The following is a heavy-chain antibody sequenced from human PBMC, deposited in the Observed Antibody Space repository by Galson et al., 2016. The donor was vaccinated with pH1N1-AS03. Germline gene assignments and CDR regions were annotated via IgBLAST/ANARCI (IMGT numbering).Heavy chain of an antibody. CDR1: GFTFTTYW. CDR3: ARQDSSGYFHGLDV. D-gene: IGHD3-22*01. V-gene: IGHV3-74*01. CDR2: INNEGTSA. J-gene: IGHJ3*01. Sequence: LRLSCAASGFTFTTYWMHWVRQAPGRGLVWVSSINNEGTSARDTDSVRGRFFISRDNAKNTVYLQMNSLRAEDTAVYYCARQDSSGYFHGLDVWGQGTTVTVSS.